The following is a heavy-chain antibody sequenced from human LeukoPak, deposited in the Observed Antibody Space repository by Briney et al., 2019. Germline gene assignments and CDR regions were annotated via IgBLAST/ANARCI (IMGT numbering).Heavy chain of an antibody. CDR1: GFTFDDYG. CDR2: INWNGGST. J-gene: IGHJ4*02. D-gene: IGHD4-17*01. Sequence: GGSLRLSCAASGFTFDDYGMSWVRQAPGKGLEWVSGINWNGGSTGYADSVKGRFTISRDNAKNSLYLQMNSLRAEDTAVYYCARIMTTVTPYYFDYWGQGTLVTVSS. V-gene: IGHV3-20*04. CDR3: ARIMTTVTPYYFDY.